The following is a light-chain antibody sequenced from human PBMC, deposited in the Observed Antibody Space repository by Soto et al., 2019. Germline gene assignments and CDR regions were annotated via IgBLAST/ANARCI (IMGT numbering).Light chain of an antibody. J-gene: IGKJ5*01. V-gene: IGKV3-20*01. CDR1: QSVSSY. CDR3: QQYGSSPIT. Sequence: EIVLTQSPAPPSFSPGERATLSCRASQSVSSYLAWYQQKPGQAPRLLIYGAFNRATGIPDRFSGSGSGTDFTLTISRLEPEDFAVYYCQQYGSSPITFGQGTRLEIK. CDR2: GAF.